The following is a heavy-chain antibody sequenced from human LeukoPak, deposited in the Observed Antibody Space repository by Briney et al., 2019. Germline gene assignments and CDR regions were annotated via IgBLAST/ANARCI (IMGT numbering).Heavy chain of an antibody. CDR1: GGSFSGYY. J-gene: IGHJ4*02. Sequence: PSETLSLTCAVYGGSFSGYYWSWIRQPPGKGLEWIGEINHSGSTNYNPSLKRRVTISVETSKNQFSLKLSSVNATEPAVHYLPGAWYSSSWLDYWGQGTLVTVSS. V-gene: IGHV4-34*01. CDR3: PGAWYSSSWLDY. D-gene: IGHD6-13*01. CDR2: INHSGST.